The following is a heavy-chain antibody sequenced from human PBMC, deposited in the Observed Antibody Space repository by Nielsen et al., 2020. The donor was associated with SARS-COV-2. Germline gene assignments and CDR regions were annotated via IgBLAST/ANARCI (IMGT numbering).Heavy chain of an antibody. V-gene: IGHV3-30*03. J-gene: IGHJ6*03. CDR3: ARSAYSSSWYGHYYYYYMDV. D-gene: IGHD6-13*01. Sequence: WIRQPPGKGLEWVAVISYDGSNKYYADSVKGRFTISRDNSKNTLYLQMDSLRAEDTAVYYCARSAYSSSWYGHYYYYYMDVWGKGTTVTVSS. CDR2: ISYDGSNK.